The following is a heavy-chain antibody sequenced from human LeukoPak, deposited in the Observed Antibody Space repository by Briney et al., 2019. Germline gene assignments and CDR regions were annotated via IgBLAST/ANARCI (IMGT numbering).Heavy chain of an antibody. CDR2: IYHSGST. CDR3: ARIGNYYFDY. CDR1: TASPGTVNG. Sequence: SETLSLTCPVSTASPGTVNGGCDIRQPPGKGLEWIGEIYHSGSTNYNPSLKSRVTISVDKSKNQFSLKLTSVTAADTAVYYCARIGNYYFDYWGQGTLVTVSS. D-gene: IGHD1-1*01. J-gene: IGHJ4*02. V-gene: IGHV4-4*02.